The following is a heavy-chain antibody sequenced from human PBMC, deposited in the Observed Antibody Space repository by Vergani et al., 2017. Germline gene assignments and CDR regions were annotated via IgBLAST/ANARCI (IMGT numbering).Heavy chain of an antibody. J-gene: IGHJ4*02. D-gene: IGHD5-24*01. V-gene: IGHV3-30*02. CDR1: GFTFSSYV. Sequence: QVQLVESGGGVVQPGGSLRLSCAASGFTFSSYVMHWVRQAPGKGLEWVAFIRYDGSNKYYADSVKGRFTISRDNSKNTLYLQMNSLRAEDTAVYYCAKDSRDGYKKGGFDYWGQGTLVTVSS. CDR3: AKDSRDGYKKGGFDY. CDR2: IRYDGSNK.